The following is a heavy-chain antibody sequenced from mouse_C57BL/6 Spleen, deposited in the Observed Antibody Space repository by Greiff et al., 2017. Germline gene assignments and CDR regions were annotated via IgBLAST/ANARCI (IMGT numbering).Heavy chain of an antibody. CDR1: GFTFSSYG. V-gene: IGHV5-6*01. CDR3: ARQDYDYWYFDV. D-gene: IGHD2-4*01. CDR2: ISSGGSYT. Sequence: EVKLQESGGDLVKPGGSLKLSCAASGFTFSSYGMSWVRQTPDKRLEWVATISSGGSYTYYPDSVKGRFTISRDNAKNTLYLQMSSLKSEDTAMYYCARQDYDYWYFDVWGTGTTVTVSS. J-gene: IGHJ1*03.